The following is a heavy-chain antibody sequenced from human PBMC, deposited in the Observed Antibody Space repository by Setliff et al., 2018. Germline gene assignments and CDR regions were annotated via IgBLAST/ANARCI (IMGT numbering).Heavy chain of an antibody. Sequence: SETLSLTCTVSGGSLSSGSNYWGWFRQPAGKGLEWIGRIYTTGTTNYSPSLTGRVTISADTSKNQISLKLSSVSAADTATYYCAHRQLGSAAAGASFDFWGRGTLVTVSS. CDR1: GGSLSSGSNY. J-gene: IGHJ4*02. CDR3: AHRQLGSAAAGASFDF. D-gene: IGHD6-13*01. V-gene: IGHV4-61*02. CDR2: IYTTGTT.